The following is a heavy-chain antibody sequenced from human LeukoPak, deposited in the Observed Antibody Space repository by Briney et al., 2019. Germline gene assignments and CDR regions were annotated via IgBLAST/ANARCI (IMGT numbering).Heavy chain of an antibody. CDR3: ARLSPYLGSGSSAFPDDF. J-gene: IGHJ4*02. D-gene: IGHD3-10*01. V-gene: IGHV4-39*01. CDR2: ISYSGST. Sequence: SETLSLTCTVSGGPISSSPYYWGWIRQPPGKGLEWIGSISYSGSTFYNPSLKSRLTISVDTSKNQFSLKLSSLTAADTAVFYCARLSPYLGSGSSAFPDDFWGQGTLVIVSS. CDR1: GGPISSSPYY.